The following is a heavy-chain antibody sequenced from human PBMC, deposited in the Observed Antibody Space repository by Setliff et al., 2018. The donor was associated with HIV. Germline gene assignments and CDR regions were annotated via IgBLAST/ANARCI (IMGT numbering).Heavy chain of an antibody. CDR2: VYHSGTT. V-gene: IGHV4-38-2*01. CDR1: GYSISTAYY. J-gene: IGHJ6*03. Sequence: SETLSLTCAVSGYSISTAYYWGWIRQPSGKGLEWIGSVYHSGTTYYNPSLKSRVTISVDMSNNQFSLKVTSVTAADTAVYYCARGRNYGSPYFYYMDVWATGTTVTVSS. CDR3: ARGRNYGSPYFYYMDV. D-gene: IGHD3-10*01.